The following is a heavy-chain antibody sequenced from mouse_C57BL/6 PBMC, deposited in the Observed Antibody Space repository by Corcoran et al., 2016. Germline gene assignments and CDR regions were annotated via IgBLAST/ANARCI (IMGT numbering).Heavy chain of an antibody. D-gene: IGHD1-1*01. Sequence: EVQLQQSGPELVKPGASVKISCKASGYTFTDYYMNWVKQSHGKSLEWIGDINPNNGGTSYNQKFKGKATLTVDKSSSTAYMELRSLTSEDSAVYYCARLDYGSSLNWYFDVWGTGTTVTVSS. CDR2: INPNNGGT. CDR3: ARLDYGSSLNWYFDV. J-gene: IGHJ1*03. V-gene: IGHV1-26*01. CDR1: GYTFTDYY.